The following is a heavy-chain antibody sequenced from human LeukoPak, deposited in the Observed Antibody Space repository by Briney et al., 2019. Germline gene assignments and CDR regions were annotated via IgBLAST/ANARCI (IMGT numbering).Heavy chain of an antibody. J-gene: IGHJ4*02. V-gene: IGHV3-66*02. CDR3: AREAITATGPFDY. D-gene: IGHD6-25*01. Sequence: GGSLRLSCAASGFTVSSNYMSWVRQAPGKGLEWVSVIYSGGSTYYADPVKGRFTISRDNSKNTLYLQMNSLRAEDTAVYYCAREAITATGPFDYWGQGTLVTVSS. CDR1: GFTVSSNY. CDR2: IYSGGST.